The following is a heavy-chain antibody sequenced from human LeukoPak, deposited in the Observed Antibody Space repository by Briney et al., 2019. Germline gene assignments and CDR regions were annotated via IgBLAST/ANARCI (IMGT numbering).Heavy chain of an antibody. CDR1: GFTFSSYE. Sequence: GGSLRLSCAASGFTFSSYEMNWVRQPPGKGLEWVSYTSSSGSTIYYSDSVKGRFTISRDNAKNSLYLQMNSLRAEDTAVYYCARSSVGATLYYSYMDVWGKGTTVTVSS. D-gene: IGHD1-26*01. CDR3: ARSSVGATLYYSYMDV. V-gene: IGHV3-48*03. CDR2: TSSSGSTI. J-gene: IGHJ6*03.